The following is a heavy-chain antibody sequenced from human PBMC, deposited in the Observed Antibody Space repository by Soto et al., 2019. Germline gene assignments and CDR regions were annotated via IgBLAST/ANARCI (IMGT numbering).Heavy chain of an antibody. CDR2: IIPIFGTA. CDR3: ARGSAYYYDSSGYYPPPLFDY. CDR1: GFTFSSYA. D-gene: IGHD3-22*01. V-gene: IGHV1-69*01. J-gene: IGHJ4*02. Sequence: QVQLVESGGGVVQPGRSLRLSCAASGFTFSSYAISWVRQAPGQGLEWMGGIIPIFGTANYAQKFQGRVTITADESTSTAYMELSSLRSEDTAVYYCARGSAYYYDSSGYYPPPLFDYWGQGTLVTVSS.